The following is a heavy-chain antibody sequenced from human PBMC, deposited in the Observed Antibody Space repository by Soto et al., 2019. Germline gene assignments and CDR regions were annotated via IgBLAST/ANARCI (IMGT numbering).Heavy chain of an antibody. CDR3: ARGGITICGVVKDAFDI. Sequence: EAQLVESGGGLVQPGGSLSLSCAASGFTVSSNYMSCVRQAPGKGLEWVSVIYSGGSTYYADSVKGRFTISRDNSKNTLYLQMNSLRAEDTAVYYCARGGITICGVVKDAFDIWGQGTMVTVSS. J-gene: IGHJ3*02. V-gene: IGHV3-66*01. CDR1: GFTVSSNY. CDR2: IYSGGST. D-gene: IGHD3-3*01.